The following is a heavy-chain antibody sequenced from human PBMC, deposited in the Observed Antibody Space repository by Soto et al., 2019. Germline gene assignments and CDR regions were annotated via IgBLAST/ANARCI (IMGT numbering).Heavy chain of an antibody. D-gene: IGHD3-10*02. CDR1: GYPFTAYH. CDR3: ARNMNYYYGGGSGNGHGV. J-gene: IGHJ6*02. Sequence: QVQLGQSGAEVKEPGDSVRVSCEASGYPFTAYHIHWVRQAPGQGLEWMGWINTKFGDTTYAQDFQGRVSMTRDMSISTVYMELSTLTSDDPAIYYCARNMNYYYGGGSGNGHGVRGQGTTVTVFS. CDR2: INTKFGDT. V-gene: IGHV1-2*02.